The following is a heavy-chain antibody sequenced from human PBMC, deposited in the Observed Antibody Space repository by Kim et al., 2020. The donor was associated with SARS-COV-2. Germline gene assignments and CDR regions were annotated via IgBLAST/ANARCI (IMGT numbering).Heavy chain of an antibody. J-gene: IGHJ3*02. CDR1: GFTFDDYA. CDR2: ISWNSGSI. D-gene: IGHD6-13*01. CDR3: AKDIAAAGTDAFDI. Sequence: GGSLRLSCAASGFTFDDYAMHWVRQAPGKGLEWVSGISWNSGSIGYVDSVKGRFTISRDNAKNSLYLQMNSLRAEDTALYYCAKDIAAAGTDAFDIWGQGTMVTVSS. V-gene: IGHV3-9*01.